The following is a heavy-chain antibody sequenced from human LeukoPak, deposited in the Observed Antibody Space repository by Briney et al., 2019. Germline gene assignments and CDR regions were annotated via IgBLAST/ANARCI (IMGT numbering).Heavy chain of an antibody. D-gene: IGHD5-18*01. Sequence: GGSLRLSCAASGFTFSSYGMHWVRQAPGKGLEWVAVIWFDRTTKYYGDSVKGRFTISRDNSKKTLYLQMNTLRVDDTAVYYCARDLQGREDTAMGDYWGQGTRVIVSS. V-gene: IGHV3-33*01. CDR3: ARDLQGREDTAMGDY. CDR1: GFTFSSYG. CDR2: IWFDRTTK. J-gene: IGHJ4*02.